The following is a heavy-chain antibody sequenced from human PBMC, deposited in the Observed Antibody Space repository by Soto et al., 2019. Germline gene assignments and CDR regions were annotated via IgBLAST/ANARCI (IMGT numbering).Heavy chain of an antibody. V-gene: IGHV3-48*03. J-gene: IGHJ6*02. CDR2: ISSSGSTI. CDR3: ARAETTVTTYYYYGMDV. D-gene: IGHD4-17*01. CDR1: GFTFSSYE. Sequence: PGGSLRLSCAASGFTFSSYEMNWVRQAPGKGLEWVSYISSSGSTIYYADSVKGRFTISRDNAKNSLYLQMNSLRAEDTAVYYCARAETTVTTYYYYGMDVWGQGTTVTVSS.